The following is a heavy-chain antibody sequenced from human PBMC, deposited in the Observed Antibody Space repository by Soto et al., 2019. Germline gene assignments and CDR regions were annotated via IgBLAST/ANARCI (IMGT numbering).Heavy chain of an antibody. CDR1: GGSISSSSYY. CDR3: SGHKRSIVLMVYAIAWFDP. D-gene: IGHD2-8*01. J-gene: IGHJ5*02. CDR2: IYYSGST. Sequence: SETLSLTCTVSGGSISSSSYYWGWIRQPPGKGLEWIGSIYYSGSTYYNPSFKSRVTISVDTSKNQFSLKLSSVTAADTAVYFFSGHKRSIVLMVYAIAWFDPWCQGTLVSVSS. V-gene: IGHV4-39*01.